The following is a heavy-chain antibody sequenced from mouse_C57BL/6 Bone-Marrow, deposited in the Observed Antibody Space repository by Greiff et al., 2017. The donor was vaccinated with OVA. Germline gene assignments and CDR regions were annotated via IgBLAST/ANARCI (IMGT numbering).Heavy chain of an antibody. Sequence: EVKLMESGEGLVKPGGSLKLSCAASGFTFSSYAMSWVRQTPEKRLEWVAYISSGGDYIYYADTVKGRFTISRDHARNTLYLQMSSLTSEDTAMYYCTRDRATTVDWYFDVWGTGTTVTVSS. D-gene: IGHD1-1*01. CDR1: GFTFSSYA. CDR3: TRDRATTVDWYFDV. V-gene: IGHV5-9-1*02. J-gene: IGHJ1*03. CDR2: ISSGGDYI.